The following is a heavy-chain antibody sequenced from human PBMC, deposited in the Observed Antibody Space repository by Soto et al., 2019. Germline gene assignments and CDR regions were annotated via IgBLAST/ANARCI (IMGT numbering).Heavy chain of an antibody. CDR2: INPSGGST. D-gene: IGHD5-12*01. J-gene: IGHJ4*02. Sequence: GASVKVSCKASGYTFTSYYMHWVRQAPGQGLEWMGIINPSGGSTSYAQKFQGRVTMARDTSTSTVYMELSSLRSEDTAVYYCARDESGYADPLWGQGTLVTVSS. CDR1: GYTFTSYY. V-gene: IGHV1-46*01. CDR3: ARDESGYADPL.